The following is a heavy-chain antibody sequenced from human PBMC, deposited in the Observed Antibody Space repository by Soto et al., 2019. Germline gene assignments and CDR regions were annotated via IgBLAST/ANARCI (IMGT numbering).Heavy chain of an antibody. D-gene: IGHD2-15*01. CDR2: IYYSGTT. J-gene: IGHJ6*02. CDR3: ARQSGGYYYYGMDV. Sequence: QVQLQESGPGLVKPSETLSLTCTVSGGSIRDYYWSWIRQPPGKGLEWIGYIYYSGTTNYSPSLKSRVTISVDTSKNQFSLKLSSVTAADSATYYCARQSGGYYYYGMDVWGQGTTVTVSS. V-gene: IGHV4-59*08. CDR1: GGSIRDYY.